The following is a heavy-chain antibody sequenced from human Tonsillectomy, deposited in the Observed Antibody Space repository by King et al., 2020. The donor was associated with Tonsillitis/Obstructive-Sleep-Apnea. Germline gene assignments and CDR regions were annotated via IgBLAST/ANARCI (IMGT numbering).Heavy chain of an antibody. CDR2: ISSNGGST. CDR3: VKEATTVTIGCESFDI. V-gene: IGHV3-64D*06. D-gene: IGHD4-17*01. CDR1: GFTFSSYA. J-gene: IGHJ3*02. Sequence: VQLVESGGGLVQPGGSLRLSCSASGFTFSSYAMHWVRLAPGKGLEYVSAISSNGGSTYYADSVKGRFTISRDNSKNTLYLQMSSLRAEDTAVYYCVKEATTVTIGCESFDIWGQGTMVTVSS.